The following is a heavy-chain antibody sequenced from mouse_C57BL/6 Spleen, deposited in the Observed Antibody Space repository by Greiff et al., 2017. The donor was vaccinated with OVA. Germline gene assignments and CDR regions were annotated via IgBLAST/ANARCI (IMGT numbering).Heavy chain of an antibody. D-gene: IGHD1-1*01. CDR3: ARKEGITTVVAPGYFDY. J-gene: IGHJ2*01. CDR2: INPNNGGT. Sequence: EVQLQQSGPELVKPGASVKISCKASGYTFTDYYMNWVKQSHGKSLEWIGDINPNNGGTSYNQKFKGKATLTVDKSSSTAYMELRSLTSEDSAVYYCARKEGITTVVAPGYFDYWGQGTTLTVSS. V-gene: IGHV1-26*01. CDR1: GYTFTDYY.